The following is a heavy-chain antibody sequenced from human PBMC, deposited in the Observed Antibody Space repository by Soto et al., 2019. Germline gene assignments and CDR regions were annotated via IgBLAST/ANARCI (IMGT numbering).Heavy chain of an antibody. D-gene: IGHD3-22*01. J-gene: IGHJ4*02. V-gene: IGHV1-18*01. CDR2: ISAYNGNT. Sequence: ASVKVSCKASGYTFTSYGISWVRQAPGQGLEWMGWISAYNGNTNYAQKLQGRVTMTTDTSTSTAYMELRSLRSDDTAVYYCARARPAVVITDFDYWGQGTLVTVSS. CDR1: GYTFTSYG. CDR3: ARARPAVVITDFDY.